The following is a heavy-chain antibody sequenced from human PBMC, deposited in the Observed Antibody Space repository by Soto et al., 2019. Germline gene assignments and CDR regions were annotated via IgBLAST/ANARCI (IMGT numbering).Heavy chain of an antibody. J-gene: IGHJ4*02. CDR3: AREPKQNYDSSPWNGGFDS. D-gene: IGHD3-22*01. CDR2: IYYTGNN. Sequence: QVHLQESGPGLVKPSQTLSLSCTVSGDSISSPHYYWTWIRQPPGKGLEWVGYIYYTGNNFYNPALKSRVAMSVDPSTNQFSLKLASVTDADTAVYFCAREPKQNYDSSPWNGGFDSWGPGTLDTVSS. CDR1: GDSISSPHYY. V-gene: IGHV4-30-4*01.